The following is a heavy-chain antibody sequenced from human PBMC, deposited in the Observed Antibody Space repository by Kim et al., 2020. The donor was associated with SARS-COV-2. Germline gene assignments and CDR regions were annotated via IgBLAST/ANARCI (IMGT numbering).Heavy chain of an antibody. Sequence: GGSLRLSCAASGFTFSSYSMNWVRQAPWKGLEWVSSISSSSSYIYYADSVKGRFTISRDNAKNSLYLQMNSLRAEDTAVYYCARESGDYYYYGMDVWGQGTTVTVSS. CDR1: GFTFSSYS. CDR3: ARESGDYYYYGMDV. V-gene: IGHV3-21*04. CDR2: ISSSSSYI. J-gene: IGHJ6*02.